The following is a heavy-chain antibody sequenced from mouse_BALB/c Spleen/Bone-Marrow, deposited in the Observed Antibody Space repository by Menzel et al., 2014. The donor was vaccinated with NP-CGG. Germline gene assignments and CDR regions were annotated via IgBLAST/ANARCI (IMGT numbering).Heavy chain of an antibody. V-gene: IGHV1S81*02. CDR3: AARLSHLAMDY. Sequence: VQLQESGAELVKPGASLKLSCKASGYTFTNYWIHWVKQRPGQGLEWIGEINPSNGRTNYNEKFTTKATLTVDKSSSAADMQLSSLTSEDSAVNYCAARLSHLAMDYWGQGTSVAVSS. J-gene: IGHJ4*01. D-gene: IGHD2-2*01. CDR2: INPSNGRT. CDR1: GYTFTNYW.